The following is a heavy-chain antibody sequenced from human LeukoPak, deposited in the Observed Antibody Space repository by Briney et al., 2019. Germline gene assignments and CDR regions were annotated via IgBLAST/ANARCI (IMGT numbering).Heavy chain of an antibody. CDR2: LKPNIGGT. D-gene: IGHD3-3*01. Sequence: GASVKDSCKDSGYTFTGYYMHWVRHAPGQGVEWRGYLKPNIGGTNYAQKYQGSVSTTTDTSISTAYMELSRLRSDDTAVYYCARRGLRFLEWLPLDYWGQGTLVTVSS. V-gene: IGHV1-2*02. CDR1: GYTFTGYY. J-gene: IGHJ4*02. CDR3: ARRGLRFLEWLPLDY.